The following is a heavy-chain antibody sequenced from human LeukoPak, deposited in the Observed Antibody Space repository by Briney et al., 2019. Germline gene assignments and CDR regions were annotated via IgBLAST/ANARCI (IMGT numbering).Heavy chain of an antibody. CDR2: MNPNSGNT. D-gene: IGHD3-10*01. CDR1: GYTFTSYD. V-gene: IGHV1-8*01. Sequence: ASVKVSCKASGYTFTSYDINWVRQATGQGLEWMGWMNPNSGNTGYAQKFQGRVTMTRNTSISTAYMELSSLRSEDTAVYYCARQGKYLYYYGSGSYSGARGSSSCDYWGQGTLVTVSS. J-gene: IGHJ4*02. CDR3: ARQGKYLYYYGSGSYSGARGSSSCDY.